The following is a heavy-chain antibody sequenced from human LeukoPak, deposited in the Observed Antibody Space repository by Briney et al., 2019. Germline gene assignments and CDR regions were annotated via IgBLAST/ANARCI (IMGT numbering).Heavy chain of an antibody. CDR3: GRTFWGGYCQYFDY. D-gene: IGHD3-3*01. Sequence: GGSLRLSCAASGITFSSYWMSWVRQAPGKGLEWVANIKQDGREKYYVDSVKGRFTISRDNAKNSLYLQMNSLRDEDTAVYYCGRTFWGGYCQYFDYWGQGTLVTVSS. V-gene: IGHV3-7*05. J-gene: IGHJ4*02. CDR1: GITFSSYW. CDR2: IKQDGREK.